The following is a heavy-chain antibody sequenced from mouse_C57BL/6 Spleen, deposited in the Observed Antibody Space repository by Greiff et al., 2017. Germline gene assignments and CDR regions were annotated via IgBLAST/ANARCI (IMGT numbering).Heavy chain of an antibody. CDR2: ISSGGSYT. V-gene: IGHV5-6*01. Sequence: EVHLVESGGDLVKPGGSLKLSCAASGFTFSSYGMSWVRQTPDKRLEWVATISSGGSYTYYPDSVKGRFTISRDNAKNTLYLQMSSLKSEDTAMYYCARHDGMDYWGQGTSVTVSS. J-gene: IGHJ4*01. CDR1: GFTFSSYG. CDR3: ARHDGMDY.